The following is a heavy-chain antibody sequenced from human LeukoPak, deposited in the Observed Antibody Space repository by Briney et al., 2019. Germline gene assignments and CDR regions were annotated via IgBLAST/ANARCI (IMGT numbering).Heavy chain of an antibody. CDR3: ARNYGSGSYYNVGFDY. D-gene: IGHD3-10*01. CDR2: IYTGGST. Sequence: QPGGSLRLSCAASGFSISSNYMTWVRQAPGKGLEWVSVIYTGGSTNYADSVKGRFTISRDNSKNTVYLQMNSLRAVHAGVYYCARNYGSGSYYNVGFDYWGQGTLVTVSS. CDR1: GFSISSNY. J-gene: IGHJ4*02. V-gene: IGHV3-53*01.